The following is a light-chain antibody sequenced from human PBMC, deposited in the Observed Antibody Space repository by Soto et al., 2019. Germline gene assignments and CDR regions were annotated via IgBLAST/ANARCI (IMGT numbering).Light chain of an antibody. CDR3: LQNHNYPRT. CDR1: QDISDD. CDR2: GAS. Sequence: AIQMTQSPSSLSASVGDRVTITCRASQDISDDVGWYQQTPGKAPKLLISGASRLQSGVPSRFSGSGSGAAFTLTITRLRPEDSATYYCLQNHNYPRTFGQGTKGEI. J-gene: IGKJ1*01. V-gene: IGKV1-6*01.